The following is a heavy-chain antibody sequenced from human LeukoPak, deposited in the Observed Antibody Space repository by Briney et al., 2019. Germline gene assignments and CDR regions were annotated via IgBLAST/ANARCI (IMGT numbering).Heavy chain of an antibody. CDR1: GGSISSYY. Sequence: SETLSLTCTVSGGSISSYYWSWIRQPPGKGLEWIGEINHSGGTTYKPSLKSRVTISVDTSKNQFSLKLGSVTAADTAVYFCARGAAPMDYWGQGTLVTVSS. D-gene: IGHD6-25*01. V-gene: IGHV4-34*01. J-gene: IGHJ4*02. CDR3: ARGAAPMDY. CDR2: INHSGGT.